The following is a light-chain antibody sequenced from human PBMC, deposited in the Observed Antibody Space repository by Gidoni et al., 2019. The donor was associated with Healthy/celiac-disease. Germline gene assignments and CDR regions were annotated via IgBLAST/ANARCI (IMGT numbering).Light chain of an antibody. CDR1: SSNIGSNY. CDR3: AAWDDSLSGWV. J-gene: IGLJ3*02. V-gene: IGLV1-47*01. CDR2: RHN. Sequence: QSVLTQPPSASGTPGQRVTISCSGSSSNIGSNYVYWYQQLPGTAPKLLIYRHNQRPSRGPYRISGPKSGTSAFLGNRGLRSEDEADYYCAAWDDSLSGWVFGGGTKLTVL.